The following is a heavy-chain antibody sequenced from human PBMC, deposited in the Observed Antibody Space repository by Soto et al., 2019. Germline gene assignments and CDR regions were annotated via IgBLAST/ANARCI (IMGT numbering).Heavy chain of an antibody. CDR2: IIPIFGTA. CDR3: PRSGIVLVPAAIPSLGYGMDV. D-gene: IGHD2-2*01. V-gene: IGHV1-69*12. Sequence: QVQLVQSGAEVKKPGSSVKVSCKASGGTFSSYAISWVRQAPGQGLEWMGGIIPIFGTANYAQKFQGRVTITADESTSTAYMELSSLRSEDTAVYYCPRSGIVLVPAAIPSLGYGMDVWGQGTTVTVSS. J-gene: IGHJ6*02. CDR1: GGTFSSYA.